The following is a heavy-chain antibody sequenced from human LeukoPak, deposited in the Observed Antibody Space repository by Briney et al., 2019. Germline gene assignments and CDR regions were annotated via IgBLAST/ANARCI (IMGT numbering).Heavy chain of an antibody. D-gene: IGHD3-22*01. CDR3: AKGFSYDSALDY. Sequence: GGSLRLSCAASGFTFSNYGMHWVRQAPAKGLGWVAFIRYDGINKYYADSVKGRFTISRDNSKNTLYLQMNSLRAEDTAVYYCAKGFSYDSALDYWGQGTLVTVSS. V-gene: IGHV3-30*02. J-gene: IGHJ4*02. CDR2: IRYDGINK. CDR1: GFTFSNYG.